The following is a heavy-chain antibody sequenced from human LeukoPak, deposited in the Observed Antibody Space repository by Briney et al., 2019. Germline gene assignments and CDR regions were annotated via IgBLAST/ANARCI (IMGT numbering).Heavy chain of an antibody. J-gene: IGHJ4*02. V-gene: IGHV3-48*03. CDR3: ARDRYDYVWGSYRRPFHFDY. Sequence: GGSLRLSCAASGFTFSSYEMNWVRQAPEKGLEWVSYISSSGSTIYYADSVKGRFTISRDNAKNSLYLQMNSLRAEDTAVYYCARDRYDYVWGSYRRPFHFDYWGQGTLVTVSS. CDR1: GFTFSSYE. CDR2: ISSSGSTI. D-gene: IGHD3-16*02.